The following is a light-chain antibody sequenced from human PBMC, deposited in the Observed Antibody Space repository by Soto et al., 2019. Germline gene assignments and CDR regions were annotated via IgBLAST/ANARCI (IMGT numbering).Light chain of an antibody. V-gene: IGKV3-15*01. CDR2: DAS. J-gene: IGKJ1*01. Sequence: EIVMTQSPAAMSVSPGERVTLSCKARQGVKNNLAWYQQKPGQAPRLLIYDASTRATGIPVRFSGSGSGTDFTLTISSLQSEDFAFYYCQQYNNWPPWTFGQGTKV. CDR1: QGVKNN. CDR3: QQYNNWPPWT.